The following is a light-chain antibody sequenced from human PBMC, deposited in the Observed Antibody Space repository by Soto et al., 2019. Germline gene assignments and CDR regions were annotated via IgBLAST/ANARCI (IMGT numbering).Light chain of an antibody. CDR1: QSVSSN. V-gene: IGKV3-15*01. CDR2: GAS. Sequence: EIVMTQSPATLSVSPGERATLSCRASQSVSSNLAWYQQKPGQAPRLLIYGASTRATGIPARFSGSRSGTDFTLTISSLQSEDFAVYYCQQYNNWPPTFGQGTRLEMK. J-gene: IGKJ5*01. CDR3: QQYNNWPPT.